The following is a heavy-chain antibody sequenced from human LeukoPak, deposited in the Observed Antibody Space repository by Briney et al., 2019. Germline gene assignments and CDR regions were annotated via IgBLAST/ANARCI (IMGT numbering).Heavy chain of an antibody. D-gene: IGHD2-2*01. CDR2: IYSGGST. Sequence: GGSLRLSCAASGFTVSSNYMSWVRQAPGKGLEWVSVIYSGGSTYYADSVKGRFTISRDNPKNTLYLQMNSLRAEDTAVYYCARDQTVYFDYWGQGTLVTVSS. V-gene: IGHV3-66*02. CDR1: GFTVSSNY. J-gene: IGHJ4*02. CDR3: ARDQTVYFDY.